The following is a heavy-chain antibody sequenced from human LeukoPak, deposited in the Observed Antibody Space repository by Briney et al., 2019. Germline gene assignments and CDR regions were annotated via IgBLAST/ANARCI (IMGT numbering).Heavy chain of an antibody. V-gene: IGHV3-11*04. J-gene: IGHJ4*02. D-gene: IGHD5-12*01. CDR1: GFTFSDYY. Sequence: KTGGSLRLSCAASGFTFSDYYMSWIRQAPGKGLEWVSYISSSGSTIYYADSVKGRFTISRDNAKNSLYLQMNSLRAEDTAVYYCARDPIVATGTNDYWGQGTLVTVSS. CDR2: ISSSGSTI. CDR3: ARDPIVATGTNDY.